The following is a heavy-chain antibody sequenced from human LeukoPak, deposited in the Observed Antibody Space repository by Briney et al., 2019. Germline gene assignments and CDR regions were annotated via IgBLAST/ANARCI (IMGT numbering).Heavy chain of an antibody. CDR1: GFTFSNAW. Sequence: GGSLRLSCAASGFTFSNAWMSWVRQAPGKGLEWVGRIKSKTDGGTTDYAAPVKGRFTISRDDSKNTLYLQMNSLKTEDTAVYYCTTILWFGELSRFDPRGQGTLVTVSS. V-gene: IGHV3-15*01. J-gene: IGHJ5*02. CDR2: IKSKTDGGTT. CDR3: TTILWFGELSRFDP. D-gene: IGHD3-10*01.